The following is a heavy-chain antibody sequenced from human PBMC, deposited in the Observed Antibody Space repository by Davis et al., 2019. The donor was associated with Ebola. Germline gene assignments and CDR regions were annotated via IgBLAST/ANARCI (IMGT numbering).Heavy chain of an antibody. J-gene: IGHJ6*02. CDR2: IYYSGST. D-gene: IGHD3-3*01. CDR1: GGSISSYY. CDR3: ARLRYYDFWSGYYTGYYYYGMDV. V-gene: IGHV4-59*12. Sequence: MPSETLSLTCTVSGGSISSYYWSWIRQPPGKGQEWIGYIYYSGSTNYNPSLKSRVTISVDTSKNQFSLKLSSVTAADTAVYYCARLRYYDFWSGYYTGYYYYGMDVWGQGTTVTVSS.